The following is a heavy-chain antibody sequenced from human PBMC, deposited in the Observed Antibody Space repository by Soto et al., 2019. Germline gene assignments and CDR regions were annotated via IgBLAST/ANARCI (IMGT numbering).Heavy chain of an antibody. D-gene: IGHD6-19*01. Sequence: QVQLVESGGGVVQPGTSLRLSCAASGFSFRSYGMHWVRQAPGKGLEWVALISYDGSSKYYADSVKGRLTISRDNSKNTLYLQLNSPRAEDTAVYYCAGGWNYFDYWGQGTLVTVSS. CDR2: ISYDGSSK. J-gene: IGHJ4*02. CDR3: AGGWNYFDY. V-gene: IGHV3-30*03. CDR1: GFSFRSYG.